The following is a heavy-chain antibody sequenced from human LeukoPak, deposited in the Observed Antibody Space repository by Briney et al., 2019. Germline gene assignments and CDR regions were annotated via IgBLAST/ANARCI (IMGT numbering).Heavy chain of an antibody. D-gene: IGHD6-6*01. Sequence: AGGSLRLSCAASGFTFSSYSMNWVRQAPGKGLGWVSSISSSSSYIYYADSVKGRFTISRDNAKNSLYLQMNSLRAEDTAVYYCARATSSSSDYWGQGTLVTVSS. V-gene: IGHV3-21*01. CDR3: ARATSSSSDY. CDR2: ISSSSSYI. J-gene: IGHJ4*02. CDR1: GFTFSSYS.